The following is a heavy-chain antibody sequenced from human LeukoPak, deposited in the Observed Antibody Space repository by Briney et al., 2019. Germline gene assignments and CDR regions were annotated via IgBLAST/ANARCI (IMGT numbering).Heavy chain of an antibody. V-gene: IGHV1-2*02. Sequence: ASVKVSCEASGHRFNSYGISWVRQAPGQGFEWLGWSDPNSGATKYEHFQGRVTITWDTSIDTAYMELTRLRSDDTAVYYCARAKPYDNNGYSPELRYWGQGTLVTVSS. CDR3: ARAKPYDNNGYSPELRY. CDR1: GHRFNSYG. D-gene: IGHD3-22*01. CDR2: SDPNSGAT. J-gene: IGHJ4*02.